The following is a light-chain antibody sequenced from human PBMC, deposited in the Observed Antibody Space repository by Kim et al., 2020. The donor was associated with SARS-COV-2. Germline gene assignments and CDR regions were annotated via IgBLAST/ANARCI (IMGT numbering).Light chain of an antibody. J-gene: IGKJ4*01. CDR3: QQRSNWPLT. CDR2: DAS. Sequence: LSPGERPTLSCRASQSVGSYLAWYQLKFGQAPRLLIYDASNRATGIPARFSGSGSATDFTLTISSLEPEDRAVYYCQQRSNWPLTFGGGTKVDIK. CDR1: QSVGSY. V-gene: IGKV3-11*01.